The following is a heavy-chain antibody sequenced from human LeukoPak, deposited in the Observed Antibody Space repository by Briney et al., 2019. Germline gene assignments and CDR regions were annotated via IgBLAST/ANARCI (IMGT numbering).Heavy chain of an antibody. J-gene: IGHJ5*02. Sequence: PSETLSLTCTVSGGSISSYWSWIRQPPGKGLEWIGCVYYRGSTTYNPSLKSRLTISVDTSKNQFSLKLNSVTAADTAVYYCARGVGTTSNWFDPWGQGTLVTVSS. CDR1: GGSISSY. CDR2: VYYRGST. CDR3: ARGVGTTSNWFDP. D-gene: IGHD1-1*01. V-gene: IGHV4-59*01.